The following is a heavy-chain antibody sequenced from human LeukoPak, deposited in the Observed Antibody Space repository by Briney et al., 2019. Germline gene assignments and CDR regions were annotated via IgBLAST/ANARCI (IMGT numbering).Heavy chain of an antibody. CDR2: INHSGST. Sequence: SQTLSLTCAVYGGTFSRYYWSSIRQPPGKGLEWIGEINHSGSTNYNPSLKSRVTISVDTSKNQISLKLSSVTAADTAVYYCARLASSGSIWGRGTLVTVSS. J-gene: IGHJ4*02. CDR1: GGTFSRYY. D-gene: IGHD3-22*01. V-gene: IGHV4-34*01. CDR3: ARLASSGSI.